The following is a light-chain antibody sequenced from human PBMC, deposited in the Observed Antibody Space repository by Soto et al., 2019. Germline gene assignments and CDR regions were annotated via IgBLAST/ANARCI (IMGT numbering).Light chain of an antibody. CDR1: SSDIGAGYR. CDR2: DNT. J-gene: IGLJ2*01. V-gene: IGLV1-40*01. CDR3: QSFDKYLSAVV. Sequence: QSVLTQPPSVSGAPGERVTISCTGSSSDIGAGYRVRWYQQVPGTAPKLLIYDNTNRPSGVSVRFSGSKSGTSASLAISGLQAEDEADYYCQSFDKYLSAVVFGGGTQRTVL.